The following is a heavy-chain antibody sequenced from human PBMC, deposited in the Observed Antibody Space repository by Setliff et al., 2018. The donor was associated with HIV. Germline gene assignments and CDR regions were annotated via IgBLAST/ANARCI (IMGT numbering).Heavy chain of an antibody. V-gene: IGHV4-39*01. CDR3: ARRLAIGHWYFDI. CDR2: IYYTGST. Sequence: PSETLSLTCSVSGGPMRSSSYYWGWIRQPPGKGLEWIGSIYYTGSTYSNPSLKSRLTISEDASESQFSLTLRSVTAADTAVYYCARRLAIGHWYFDIWGRGTLVTVSS. CDR1: GGPMRSSSYY. J-gene: IGHJ2*01.